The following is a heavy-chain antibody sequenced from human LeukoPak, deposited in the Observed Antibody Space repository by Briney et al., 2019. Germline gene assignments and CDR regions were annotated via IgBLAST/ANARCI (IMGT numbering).Heavy chain of an antibody. Sequence: PSETLSLTCTVSGGSISSSSYYWGWIRQPPGKGLEWIGSIYYSGSTYYNPSLKSRVTISVDTSKNQFSLKLSSVTAADTAVYYCARRPVLRYFDWHFDCWGQGTLVTVSS. CDR1: GGSISSSSYY. D-gene: IGHD3-9*01. CDR3: ARRPVLRYFDWHFDC. J-gene: IGHJ4*02. CDR2: IYYSGST. V-gene: IGHV4-39*01.